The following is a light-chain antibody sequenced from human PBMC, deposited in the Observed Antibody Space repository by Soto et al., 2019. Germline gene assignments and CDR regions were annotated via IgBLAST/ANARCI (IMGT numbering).Light chain of an antibody. CDR1: QSVSNNY. CDR3: QQRYNWPIT. V-gene: IGKV3-11*01. Sequence: EIVLTQSPRTLSLSPLEGGPLXRRASQSVSNNYLAWYQQKPGQAPRLLIYGASNRATGIPARFSGSGSGTDFTLTISSLEPEDFSVYYCQQRYNWPITFGQGTRLEIK. CDR2: GAS. J-gene: IGKJ5*01.